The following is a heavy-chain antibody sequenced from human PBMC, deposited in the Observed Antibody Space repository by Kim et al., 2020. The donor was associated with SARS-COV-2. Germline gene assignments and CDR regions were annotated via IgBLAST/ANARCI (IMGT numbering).Heavy chain of an antibody. V-gene: IGHV4-39*01. CDR3: ARTLYGPHNWFDP. J-gene: IGHJ5*02. CDR1: GDSINSTTYY. CDR2: IYFGGYT. D-gene: IGHD3-10*01. Sequence: SETLSLTCTVSGDSINSTTYYWAWIRQPPGRGLEWIGCIYFGGYTYYNPSLKTRVTISVDTSKNQFSLSLNSVTAADTAVYYCARTLYGPHNWFDPWSQGTLVTVS.